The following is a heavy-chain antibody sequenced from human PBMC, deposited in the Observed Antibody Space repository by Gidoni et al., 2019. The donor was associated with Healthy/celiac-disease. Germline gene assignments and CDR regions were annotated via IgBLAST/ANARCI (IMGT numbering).Heavy chain of an antibody. Sequence: QVQLVESGGGLVNPGGSLRLSCAASGFPFSDYYLRWLRHAPGKGLEWVSDIISSGSTIYYADSGKGRFTISRDNAKNSLYLQMNSRRAEDTAVYYCARNQGYCTNGVCYFYGMDVWGQGTTVTVSS. CDR3: ARNQGYCTNGVCYFYGMDV. V-gene: IGHV3-11*01. CDR2: IISSGSTI. D-gene: IGHD2-8*01. J-gene: IGHJ6*02. CDR1: GFPFSDYY.